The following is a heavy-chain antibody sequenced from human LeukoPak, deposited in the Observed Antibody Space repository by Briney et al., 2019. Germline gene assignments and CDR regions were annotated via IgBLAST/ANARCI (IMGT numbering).Heavy chain of an antibody. CDR2: INPSGGGT. CDR3: ASGYKTVSVFDH. Sequence: ASVKVSCKASGGTFSSYAISWVRQAPGQGLVWMGLINPSGGGTRYAQKFQGRVTMTRDTSTSTVYMELSSLRSEDTAVYYCASGYKTVSVFDHWGQGTLVTVSS. J-gene: IGHJ4*02. V-gene: IGHV1-46*01. D-gene: IGHD5-24*01. CDR1: GGTFSSYA.